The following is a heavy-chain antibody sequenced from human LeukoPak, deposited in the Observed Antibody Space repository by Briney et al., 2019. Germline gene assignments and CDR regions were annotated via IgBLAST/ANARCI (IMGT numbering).Heavy chain of an antibody. V-gene: IGHV3-64D*09. CDR2: ISSNGGST. D-gene: IGHD6-19*01. CDR3: AKRSAVAAPERYFDS. CDR1: GFTFSSYA. Sequence: GGSLRLSCSASGFTFSSYAMHWVRQAPGKGLEYVSAISSNGGSTYYADSVKGRFTISRDNSKNTLYLQMSSLRAEDTAVYYCAKRSAVAAPERYFDSWGQGTLVTVSS. J-gene: IGHJ4*02.